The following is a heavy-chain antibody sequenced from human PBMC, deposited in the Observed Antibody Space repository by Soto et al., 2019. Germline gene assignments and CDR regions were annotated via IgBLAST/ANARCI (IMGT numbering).Heavy chain of an antibody. J-gene: IGHJ6*02. Sequence: RPSVKVSCKASGYTFTGYYMHWVRQAPGQGLEWMGWINPNSGGTNYAQKFQGWVTMTRDTSISTAYMELSRLRSDDTAVYYCGRDRGWYDGMDVGGQGTTVTVSS. CDR3: GRDRGWYDGMDV. CDR2: INPNSGGT. D-gene: IGHD6-19*01. V-gene: IGHV1-2*04. CDR1: GYTFTGYY.